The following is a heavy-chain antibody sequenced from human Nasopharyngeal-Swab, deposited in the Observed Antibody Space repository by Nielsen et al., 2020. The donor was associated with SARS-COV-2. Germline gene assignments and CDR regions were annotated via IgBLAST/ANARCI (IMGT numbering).Heavy chain of an antibody. Sequence: GASLQISCAASGFTFSSYAMSWVRQAPGRGLEWVSAISGSGGSTYYADSVKGRFTISRDNSKNTLDLQMNSLRAEDTAVYYCAKGASSGWNYFDYWGQGTLVTVSS. J-gene: IGHJ4*02. CDR1: GFTFSSYA. V-gene: IGHV3-23*01. D-gene: IGHD6-19*01. CDR3: AKGASSGWNYFDY. CDR2: ISGSGGST.